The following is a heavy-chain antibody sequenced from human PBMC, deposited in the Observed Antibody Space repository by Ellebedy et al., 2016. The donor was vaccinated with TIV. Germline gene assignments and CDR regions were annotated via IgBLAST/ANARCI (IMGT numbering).Heavy chain of an antibody. Sequence: AASVKVSCKASGGSFSKNAVTWVRQAPGQGLEWMGGIIPISDSTNYAHQFQGRVTIIADRSTSTATLELSSLRSDDTAVYYCAASSFYGTMILHWGQGILVTVSS. CDR3: AASSFYGTMILH. V-gene: IGHV1-69*13. J-gene: IGHJ4*02. D-gene: IGHD3-22*01. CDR2: IIPISDST. CDR1: GGSFSKNA.